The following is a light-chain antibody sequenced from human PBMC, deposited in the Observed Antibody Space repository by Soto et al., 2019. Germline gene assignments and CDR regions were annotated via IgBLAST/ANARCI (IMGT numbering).Light chain of an antibody. CDR1: SSDVATYNY. Sequence: QSVLTQPASVSGSPGQSITISCTGTSSDVATYNYVSWYQQHPGKAPKLMIYEVSNRPSGVSNRFSGSKSGNTASLTISGLQTEDEAHYYCSSYTSSNTWVFGGGTKLTVL. V-gene: IGLV2-14*01. CDR2: EVS. CDR3: SSYTSSNTWV. J-gene: IGLJ3*02.